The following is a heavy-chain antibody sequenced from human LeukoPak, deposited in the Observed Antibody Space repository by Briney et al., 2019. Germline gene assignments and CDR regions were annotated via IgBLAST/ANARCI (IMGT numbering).Heavy chain of an antibody. J-gene: IGHJ4*02. CDR3: ARRLKYSSGWYSLCYFDY. Sequence: GESLKISCKGSGYSFTSYWIGWVRQMPGKGLEWMGIIYPGDSDTRYSPSFQGQVTISADKSISTAYLQWSSLKASDTAMYYCARRLKYSSGWYSLCYFDYWGQGTLVTVSS. D-gene: IGHD6-19*01. CDR2: IYPGDSDT. V-gene: IGHV5-51*01. CDR1: GYSFTSYW.